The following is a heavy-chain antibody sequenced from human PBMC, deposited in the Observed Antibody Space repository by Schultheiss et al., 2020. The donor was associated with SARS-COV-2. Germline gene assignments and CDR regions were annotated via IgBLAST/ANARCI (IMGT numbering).Heavy chain of an antibody. V-gene: IGHV3-74*01. D-gene: IGHD6-13*01. CDR1: GFTFSSYA. CDR2: INSDGSST. Sequence: GESLKISCSASGFTFSSYAMHWVRQAPGKGLVWVSRINSDGSSTSYADSVKGRFTISRDNAQNSLYLQMNSLRPEDTAVYYCAKPGGSWYVQYFDDWGQGTLVTVSS. CDR3: AKPGGSWYVQYFDD. J-gene: IGHJ4*02.